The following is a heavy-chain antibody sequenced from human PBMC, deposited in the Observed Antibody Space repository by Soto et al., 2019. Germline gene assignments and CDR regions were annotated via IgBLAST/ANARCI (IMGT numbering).Heavy chain of an antibody. J-gene: IGHJ4*02. Sequence: GESLRHSNAASGFKFSNYAMSWVRQAPGKGLEWVSLISATGGGTYYADSVKGRFTISRDNSHNTLYLQVHSLTAEDTAVYYCAKVLWADGNTADFLAFWGRGAPVTGSA. V-gene: IGHV3-23*01. CDR1: GFKFSNYA. CDR2: ISATGGGT. CDR3: AKVLWADGNTADFLAF. D-gene: IGHD7-27*01.